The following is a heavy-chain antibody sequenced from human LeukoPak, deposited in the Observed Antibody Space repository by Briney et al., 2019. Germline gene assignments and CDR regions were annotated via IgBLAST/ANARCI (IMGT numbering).Heavy chain of an antibody. CDR2: IYTSGST. CDR3: ARSYYGSGSHQGY. D-gene: IGHD3-10*01. J-gene: IGHJ4*02. CDR1: GGSISSGSYY. V-gene: IGHV4-61*09. Sequence: SETLSLTCTVSGGSISSGSYYWSWIRQPAGKGREWIGHIYTSGSTNYNPSLKSRVTISVDTSENQLFPKLSSVTAADTAVYYCARSYYGSGSHQGYWGQGTLVTVSS.